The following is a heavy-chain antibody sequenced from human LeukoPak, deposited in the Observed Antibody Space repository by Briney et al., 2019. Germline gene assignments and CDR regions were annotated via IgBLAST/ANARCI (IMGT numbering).Heavy chain of an antibody. V-gene: IGHV3-23*01. CDR3: AKEGDYDILTGGLVDY. Sequence: GGSLRLSCAASGFTVSSNYMSWVRQAPGKGLEWVSAISGSGGSTYYADSVKGRFTISRDNSKSTLYLQMNSLRAEDTAVYYCAKEGDYDILTGGLVDYWGQGTLVTVSS. CDR2: ISGSGGST. D-gene: IGHD3-9*01. CDR1: GFTVSSNY. J-gene: IGHJ4*02.